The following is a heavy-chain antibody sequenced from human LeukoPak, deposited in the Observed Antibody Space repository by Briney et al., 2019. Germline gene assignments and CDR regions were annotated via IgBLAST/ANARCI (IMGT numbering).Heavy chain of an antibody. J-gene: IGHJ4*02. V-gene: IGHV3-49*03. Sequence: GGSLRLSCTASGFTFGDYAMSWFRQAPGKGLEWVGFIRSKAYGGTTEYAASVKGRFTISRDDSKSIAYLQMNSLKTEDTAVYYCTRDGGGDILTGYSNWGQGTLVTVSS. CDR3: TRDGGGDILTGYSN. CDR2: IRSKAYGGTT. CDR1: GFTFGDYA. D-gene: IGHD3-9*01.